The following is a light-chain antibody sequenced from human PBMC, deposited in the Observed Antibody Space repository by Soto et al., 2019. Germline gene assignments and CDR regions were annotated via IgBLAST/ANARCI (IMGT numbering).Light chain of an antibody. CDR3: QQRSDWPVT. CDR1: QSVSSY. V-gene: IGKV3-11*01. Sequence: EIVLTQSPATLSLSPGERVTLSCRASQSVSSYLAWYQQKPGQAPRLLIYDASKRATGIPPRFSGRGSGTDFTLTISSLEPEDCAVYYCQQRSDWPVTFGPGTTVDFK. J-gene: IGKJ3*01. CDR2: DAS.